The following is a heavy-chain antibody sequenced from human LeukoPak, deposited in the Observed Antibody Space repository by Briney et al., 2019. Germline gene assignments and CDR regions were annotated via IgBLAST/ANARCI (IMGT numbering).Heavy chain of an antibody. CDR2: IRNKPIGYTT. Sequence: TGGSLRLSCVASGFTFSNHYMDWVRQAPGKGLEWVGRIRNKPIGYTTDYAASVKGRFTVSRDDSKNSMYLQMNSLKAEDAAVYYCTRVRHGDYFDYWGQGTLVTVSS. CDR3: TRVRHGDYFDY. J-gene: IGHJ4*02. CDR1: GFTFSNHY. V-gene: IGHV3-72*01. D-gene: IGHD4-17*01.